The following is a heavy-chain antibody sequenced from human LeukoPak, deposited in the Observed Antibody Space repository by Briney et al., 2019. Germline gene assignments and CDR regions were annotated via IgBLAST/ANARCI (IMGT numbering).Heavy chain of an antibody. CDR2: TYYRSKWYH. CDR1: GDXVSSNNAA. D-gene: IGHD4-17*01. Sequence: SQTLSLTCVISGDXVSSNNAAWVWIRQSPSRGLEWLGRTYYRSKWYHDYAVSVKSRISFNPDTSKNQFFLQLNSVTPEDTAVYYCARDVNGAFTRSWFDPWGQGTRVTVS. CDR3: ARDVNGAFTRSWFDP. V-gene: IGHV6-1*01. J-gene: IGHJ5*02.